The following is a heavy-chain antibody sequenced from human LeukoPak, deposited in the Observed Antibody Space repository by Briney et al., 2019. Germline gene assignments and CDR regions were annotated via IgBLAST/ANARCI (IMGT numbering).Heavy chain of an antibody. CDR3: AKDRTVGASYWYFDL. J-gene: IGHJ2*01. CDR2: ISGGGGST. CDR1: GFTFSSYA. V-gene: IGHV3-23*01. D-gene: IGHD1-26*01. Sequence: HSGGSLRLSCTASGFTFSSYAMSWVRQAPGKGLEWVSAISGGGGSTYYADSVKGRFTISRDSSKNTPFLHMNTLGAEDTAIYYCAKDRTVGASYWYFDLWGRGTLVTVSS.